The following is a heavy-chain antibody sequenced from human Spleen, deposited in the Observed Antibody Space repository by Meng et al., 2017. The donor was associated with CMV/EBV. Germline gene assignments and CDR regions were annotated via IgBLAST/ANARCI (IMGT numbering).Heavy chain of an antibody. J-gene: IGHJ5*02. CDR2: MNPNSGNT. CDR3: AMISVGWYCFDP. V-gene: IGHV1-8*01. CDR1: GYTFTSYD. Sequence: ASVKVFCKASGYTFTSYDINWVRQATGQGLEWMGWMNPNSGNTSYAQKFQGRVTMTRNTSISTAYMELSSLRSEDTTVYYGAMISVGWYCFDPWGQGALVTVSS. D-gene: IGHD6-19*01.